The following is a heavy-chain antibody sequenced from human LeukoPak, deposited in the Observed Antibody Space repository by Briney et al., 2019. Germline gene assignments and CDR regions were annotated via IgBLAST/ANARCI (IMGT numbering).Heavy chain of an antibody. CDR3: ARKKWTTIPPNHYGMDV. CDR2: ISAYNGNT. D-gene: IGHD5-12*01. J-gene: IGHJ6*02. Sequence: EASVKVSCKASGYTFTSYGISWVRQAPGQRLEWMGWISAYNGNTNYAQKLQGRVTMTTDASTSTAYMELRSLRSDDTAVYYCARKKWTTIPPNHYGMDVWGQGTTVTVSS. V-gene: IGHV1-18*01. CDR1: GYTFTSYG.